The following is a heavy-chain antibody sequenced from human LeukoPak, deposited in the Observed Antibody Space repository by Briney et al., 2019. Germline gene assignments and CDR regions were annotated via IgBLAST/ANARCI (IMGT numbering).Heavy chain of an antibody. D-gene: IGHD3-10*01. J-gene: IGHJ4*02. CDR2: IYTSGST. CDR3: ATLRRNYYGSGSYLSFDY. CDR1: VGSISSYY. Sequence: SETLSLTCTVSVGSISSYYWSWIRQPAGKGLEWIGRIYTSGSTNYNPSLKSRVTMSVDTSKNQFSLKLSSVTAADTAVYYCATLRRNYYGSGSYLSFDYWGQGTLVTVSS. V-gene: IGHV4-4*07.